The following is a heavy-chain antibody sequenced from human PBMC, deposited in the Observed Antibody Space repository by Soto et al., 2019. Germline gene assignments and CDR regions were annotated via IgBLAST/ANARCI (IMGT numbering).Heavy chain of an antibody. Sequence: GGSLRLSCAASGFTFSSYSMNWVRQAPGKGLEWVSYISSSSSTIYYADSVKGRFTISRDNAKNSLYLQMNSLRAEDTAVYYCARVLTDGLYEELDYWGQGTLVTVSS. D-gene: IGHD3-3*01. V-gene: IGHV3-48*04. J-gene: IGHJ4*02. CDR1: GFTFSSYS. CDR2: ISSSSSTI. CDR3: ARVLTDGLYEELDY.